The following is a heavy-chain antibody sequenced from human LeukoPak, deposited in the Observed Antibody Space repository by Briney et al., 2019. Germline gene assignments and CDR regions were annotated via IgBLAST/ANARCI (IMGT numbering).Heavy chain of an antibody. CDR1: GFTFSTYA. V-gene: IGHV3-30-3*01. Sequence: PGGSLRLSCAVSGFTFSTYAVHWVRQAPGKGLEWVAVISYDGSNKYYADSVKGRFTISRDNSKNTLYLQMNSLRAEDTAVYYCARARYSSSWYDTDYYYYHMDVWGKGTTVTVSS. CDR3: ARARYSSSWYDTDYYYYHMDV. CDR2: ISYDGSNK. D-gene: IGHD6-13*01. J-gene: IGHJ6*03.